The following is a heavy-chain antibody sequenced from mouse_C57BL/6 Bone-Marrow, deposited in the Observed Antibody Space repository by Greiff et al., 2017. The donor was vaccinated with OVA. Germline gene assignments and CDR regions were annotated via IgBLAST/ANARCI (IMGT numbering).Heavy chain of an antibody. CDR1: GFTFSSYA. CDR2: ISDGGSYT. Sequence: DVKLVESGGGLVKPGGSLKLSCAASGFTFSSYAMSWVRQTPEKRLEWVATISDGGSYTYYPDNVKGRFTISRDNAKNNLYLQMSHLKSEDTAMYYCARDRVITTVVATDYYYAMDYWGQGTSVTVSS. J-gene: IGHJ4*01. V-gene: IGHV5-4*01. CDR3: ARDRVITTVVATDYYYAMDY. D-gene: IGHD1-1*01.